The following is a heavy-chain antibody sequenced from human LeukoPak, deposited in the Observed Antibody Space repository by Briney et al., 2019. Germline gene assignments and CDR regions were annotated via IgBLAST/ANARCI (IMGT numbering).Heavy chain of an antibody. J-gene: IGHJ4*02. CDR2: ISSSSSYI. V-gene: IGHV3-21*01. Sequence: GGSLRLSCAASGFTFSSYSMTWVRQAPGKGLEWVSSISSSSSYIYYADSVKGRFTISRDNAKNSLYLQMNSLRAEDTAVYYCARETEYYYDSSGYYYYFDYWGQGTLVTVSS. D-gene: IGHD3-22*01. CDR1: GFTFSSYS. CDR3: ARETEYYYDSSGYYYYFDY.